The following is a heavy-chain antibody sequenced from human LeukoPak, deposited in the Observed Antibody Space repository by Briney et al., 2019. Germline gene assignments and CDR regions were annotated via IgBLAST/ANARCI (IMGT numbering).Heavy chain of an antibody. D-gene: IGHD3-16*01. V-gene: IGHV4-59*01. Sequence: SETLSLTCTVSGGSISSYYWCWIRQPPGKGLEWIGYIYYSGSTNYNPSLKSRVTISVDTSKNQFSLKLSSVTAADTAVYYCARARGERYYYYYYMDVWGKGTTVTVSS. CDR3: ARARGERYYYYYYMDV. CDR2: IYYSGST. J-gene: IGHJ6*03. CDR1: GGSISSYY.